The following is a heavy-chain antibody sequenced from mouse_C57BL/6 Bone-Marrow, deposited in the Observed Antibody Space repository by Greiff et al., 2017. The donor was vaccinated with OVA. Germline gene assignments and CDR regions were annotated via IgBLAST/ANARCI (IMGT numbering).Heavy chain of an antibody. D-gene: IGHD1-1*01. CDR2: IHPNSGST. V-gene: IGHV1-64*01. J-gene: IGHJ2*01. Sequence: QVQLQQSGAELVKPGASVKLSCKASGYTFTSYWMHWVKQRPGQGLEWIGMIHPNSGSTNYNEKFKSKATLTVDKSSSTAYMQLSSLTSEDSAVYYCARTGTTVVADYWGQGTTLTVSS. CDR3: ARTGTTVVADY. CDR1: GYTFTSYW.